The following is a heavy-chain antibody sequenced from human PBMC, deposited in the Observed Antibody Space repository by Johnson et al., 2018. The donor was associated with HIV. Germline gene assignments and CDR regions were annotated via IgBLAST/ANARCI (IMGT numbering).Heavy chain of an antibody. CDR1: GFTFSSYA. CDR3: ARAPEVRGVDAVDV. CDR2: ISYDGSNK. J-gene: IGHJ3*01. D-gene: IGHD3-10*01. V-gene: IGHV3-30-3*01. Sequence: QEQLVESGGGVVQPGRSLRLSCAASGFTFSSYAMHWVRQAPGKGLEWVAVISYDGSNKYYADSVKGRFTISRDTSKNTLYLQMNSLEAEATAVYYCARAPEVRGVDAVDVWGQGTVVTVSS.